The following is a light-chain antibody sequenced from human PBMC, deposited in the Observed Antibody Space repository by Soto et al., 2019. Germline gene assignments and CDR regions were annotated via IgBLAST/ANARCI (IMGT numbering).Light chain of an antibody. V-gene: IGKV3D-15*01. J-gene: IGKJ1*01. CDR2: AAS. CDR3: QQYNNWPPWT. Sequence: EIVLTQSPGTLSLSPGERATLSCRASQSVRNNFLAWYQQKPGQAPRILIFAASNRATGIPDRFSGGGSETDFTLTISSLQSEDFAVYHCQQYNNWPPWTFGQGTKVDNK. CDR1: QSVRNN.